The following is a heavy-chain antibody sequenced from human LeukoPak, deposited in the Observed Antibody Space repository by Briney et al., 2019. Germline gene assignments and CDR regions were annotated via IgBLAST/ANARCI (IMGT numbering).Heavy chain of an antibody. Sequence: ASVKASCKASGYTFTGYYMRWVRQAPGQGLEWMGWINPNSGGTNYAQKFQGRVTMTRDTSIGTAYMELSRLRSDDTAVYNCASQTPAGWGSFDYWGQGTLVTVSS. V-gene: IGHV1-2*02. CDR3: ASQTPAGWGSFDY. J-gene: IGHJ4*02. D-gene: IGHD3-16*01. CDR2: INPNSGGT. CDR1: GYTFTGYY.